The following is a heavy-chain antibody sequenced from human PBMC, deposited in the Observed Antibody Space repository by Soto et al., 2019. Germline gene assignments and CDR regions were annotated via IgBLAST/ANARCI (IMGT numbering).Heavy chain of an antibody. V-gene: IGHV3-11*06. CDR2: SSNSGSFT. J-gene: IGHJ4*02. CDR1: GFTFSDHY. D-gene: IGHD1-1*01. Sequence: GGSLRLSCAASGFTFSDHYMSWVRQAPGKGLEWIGYSSNSGSFTRYADSVKGRFSISRDNAKNSLYLQINSLRGDDTAIYYCVSSGDKYNLLDYWGQGTPVTVSS. CDR3: VSSGDKYNLLDY.